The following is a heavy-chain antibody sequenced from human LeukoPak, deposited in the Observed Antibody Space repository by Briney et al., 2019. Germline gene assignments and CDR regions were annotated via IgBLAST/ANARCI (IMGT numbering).Heavy chain of an antibody. D-gene: IGHD6-19*01. CDR1: GFNFSTSW. J-gene: IGHJ3*02. V-gene: IGHV3-30-3*01. CDR3: AIPPTETIAVAGTGSFDI. CDR2: ISYDGSNK. Sequence: GGSLRLSCAASGFNFSTSWMNWVRQAPGKGLEWVAVISYDGSNKYYADSVKGRFTISRDNSKNTLYLQMNSLRAEDTAVYYCAIPPTETIAVAGTGSFDIWGQGTMVTVSS.